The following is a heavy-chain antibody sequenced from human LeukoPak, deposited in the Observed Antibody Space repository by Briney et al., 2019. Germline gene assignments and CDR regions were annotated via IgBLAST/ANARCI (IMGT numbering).Heavy chain of an antibody. CDR2: IYTSGST. CDR3: ARDQQGSSWYSDAFDI. CDR1: GGSISSYY. V-gene: IGHV4-4*07. J-gene: IGHJ3*02. Sequence: PSETLSLTCTVSGGSISSYYWSWIRQPAGKGLEWIGRIYTSGSTNYNPSLKSRVTMSVDTSKNQFSLKLSSVTAADTAVYYCARDQQGSSWYSDAFDIWGQGTMVTVSS. D-gene: IGHD6-13*01.